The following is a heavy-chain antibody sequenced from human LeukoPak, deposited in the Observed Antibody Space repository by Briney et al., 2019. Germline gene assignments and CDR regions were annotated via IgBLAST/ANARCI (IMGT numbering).Heavy chain of an antibody. D-gene: IGHD2-15*01. Sequence: PGGSLRLSCAASGFTFSSYGMHWVRQAPGKGLEWVAVISYDGSNKYYADSVKGRFTISRDNSKNTLYLQMNSLRAEDTAVYYCARLGIGYCSGGACYSVYFDYWGPGTLVTVSS. CDR1: GFTFSSYG. CDR2: ISYDGSNK. V-gene: IGHV3-30*03. CDR3: ARLGIGYCSGGACYSVYFDY. J-gene: IGHJ4*02.